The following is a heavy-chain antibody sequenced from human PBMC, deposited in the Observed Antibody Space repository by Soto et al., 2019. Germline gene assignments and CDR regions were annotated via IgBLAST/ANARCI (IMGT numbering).Heavy chain of an antibody. CDR2: IYSVGNT. D-gene: IGHD4-17*01. CDR1: GFTVSSKY. Sequence: GGSLRLSCAASGFTVSSKYKSWVRQAPGKGLEWVSVIYSVGNTYYADSVKGRFTISRDNSKNTLYLQMNSLRAEDTAVYHCASAVSTYYYYGMAVWGQGTTVTVSS. V-gene: IGHV3-66*01. CDR3: ASAVSTYYYYGMAV. J-gene: IGHJ6*02.